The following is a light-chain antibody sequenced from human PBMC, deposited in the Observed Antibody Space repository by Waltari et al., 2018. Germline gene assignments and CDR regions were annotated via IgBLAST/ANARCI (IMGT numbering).Light chain of an antibody. J-gene: IGKJ2*01. V-gene: IGKV1-39*01. CDR1: PSISTY. CDR2: SVS. CDR3: QQSYSTPYT. Sequence: DVHMTQSPSSLSASVGDRVTITCRASPSISTYLNWYQQKPGKAPNLLMYSVSTLQSGVPSRFSGSGSGTDFTLTISNLQPEDFATYFCQQSYSTPYTFGQGTKLDIK.